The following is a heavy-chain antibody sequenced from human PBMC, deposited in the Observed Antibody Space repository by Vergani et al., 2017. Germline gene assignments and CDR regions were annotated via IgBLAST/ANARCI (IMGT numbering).Heavy chain of an antibody. CDR1: GYSFTSYW. CDR2: IYPGDSDT. CDR3: ARSDSSSAVDGYFQH. Sequence: EVQLVQSGAEVKKPGESLKISCKGSGYSFTSYWIGWVRQMPGKGLEWMGIIYPGDSDTRYSPSCQGRVTISADTSISTAYLQWSSLKASDTAMSYCARSDSSSAVDGYFQHWGQGTLVTVSS. D-gene: IGHD6-6*01. J-gene: IGHJ1*01. V-gene: IGHV5-51*01.